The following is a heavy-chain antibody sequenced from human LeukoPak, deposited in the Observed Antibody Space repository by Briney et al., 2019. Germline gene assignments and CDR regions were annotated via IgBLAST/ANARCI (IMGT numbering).Heavy chain of an antibody. J-gene: IGHJ4*02. CDR2: VSAYNGNT. Sequence: ASVKVSCKASGYTFTSYGITWVRQAPGQGHEFMGWVSAYNGNTRYAQKFQDRVIMTTDTSTSTAYMELGSLRSDDSAVYFCAREWRDCSNGVCATGHFDYWGQGTLVTVSS. D-gene: IGHD2-8*01. CDR1: GYTFTSYG. V-gene: IGHV1-18*04. CDR3: AREWRDCSNGVCATGHFDY.